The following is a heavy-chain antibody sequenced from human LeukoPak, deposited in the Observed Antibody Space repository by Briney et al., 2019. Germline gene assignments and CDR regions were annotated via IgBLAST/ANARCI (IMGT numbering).Heavy chain of an antibody. Sequence: KVSCKASGYTFTSYDINWVRQATGQGLEWMGWMNPNSGNTGYVQKFQGRVTMTRNTSISTAYMELSRLRSEDTAVYYCARGNDGWSQSHYYYYYGMDVWGQGTTVTVSS. CDR1: GYTFTSYD. V-gene: IGHV1-8*01. D-gene: IGHD3-3*01. J-gene: IGHJ6*02. CDR3: ARGNDGWSQSHYYYYYGMDV. CDR2: MNPNSGNT.